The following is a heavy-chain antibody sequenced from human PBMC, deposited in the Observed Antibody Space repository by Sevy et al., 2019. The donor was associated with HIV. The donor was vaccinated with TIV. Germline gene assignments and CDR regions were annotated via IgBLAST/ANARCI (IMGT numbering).Heavy chain of an antibody. CDR3: ARVGLIYDFWSGYLAPGDYYYYMDV. CDR2: INSDGSST. D-gene: IGHD3-3*01. Sequence: GGSLRLSCAASGFTFSSYWMHWVRQAPGKGLVWVSRINSDGSSTSYADSVKGRFTISRDNAKNTLYLQMNSLRAEDTAVYYCARVGLIYDFWSGYLAPGDYYYYMDVWGKGTTVTVSS. CDR1: GFTFSSYW. J-gene: IGHJ6*03. V-gene: IGHV3-74*01.